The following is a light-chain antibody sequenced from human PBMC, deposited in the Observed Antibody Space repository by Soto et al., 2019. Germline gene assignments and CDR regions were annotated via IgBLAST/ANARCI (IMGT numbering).Light chain of an antibody. CDR1: QSISSW. J-gene: IGKJ1*01. CDR3: QQYNSYPWT. Sequence: DIPMTQSPSTLSASVGDRVTITCRASQSISSWLAWYQQKPGKAPKLLIYKASSLESGVPSRFSGCGSGTEFTLTISSLQPDDFATYYCQQYNSYPWTFDQGTKVEIK. CDR2: KAS. V-gene: IGKV1-5*03.